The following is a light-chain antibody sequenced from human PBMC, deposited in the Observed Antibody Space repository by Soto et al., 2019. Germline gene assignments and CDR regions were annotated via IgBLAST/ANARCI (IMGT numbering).Light chain of an antibody. CDR2: GNN. CDR1: SANIGAAYN. V-gene: IGLV1-40*01. CDR3: QSYDSSLSGYV. Sequence: QLVLTQPPSVSGAPGQRVTISCTGSSANIGAAYNVDWYQQLPGTAPKLLIYGNNNRPSGAPARFSGSKSGTSASLAIAGLQAEDEGDYYCQSYDSSLSGYVFGTGTKLTVL. J-gene: IGLJ1*01.